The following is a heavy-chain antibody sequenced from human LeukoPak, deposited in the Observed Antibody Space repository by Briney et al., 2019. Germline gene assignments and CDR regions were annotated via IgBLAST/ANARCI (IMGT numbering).Heavy chain of an antibody. J-gene: IGHJ4*02. D-gene: IGHD1-1*01. CDR3: ARERKYDSNFDY. V-gene: IGHV3-21*01. Sequence: GGSLRLSCAASGFTFSSYNMNWVRQPPGKGLEWVSSLSTGGNYMYYADSVKGRFTISRDNAKNSLYLQMNSLRAEDTAVYYCARERKYDSNFDYWGQGTLVTVSS. CDR1: GFTFSSYN. CDR2: LSTGGNYM.